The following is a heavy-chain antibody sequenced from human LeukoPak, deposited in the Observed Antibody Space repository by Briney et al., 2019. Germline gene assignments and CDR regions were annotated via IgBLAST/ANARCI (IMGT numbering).Heavy chain of an antibody. J-gene: IGHJ6*03. CDR3: ARNYYYYGSGSYYPLYYYYYYMDV. CDR1: GYSISSGYY. Sequence: SETLSLTCTVSGYSISSGYYWGWVRQPPGKGLEWIGSIYHSGSTYYNPSLKSRVPISVDTSKNQFSLKLSSVTAADTAVYYCARNYYYYGSGSYYPLYYYYYYMDVWGKGTTVTVSS. CDR2: IYHSGST. V-gene: IGHV4-38-2*02. D-gene: IGHD3-10*01.